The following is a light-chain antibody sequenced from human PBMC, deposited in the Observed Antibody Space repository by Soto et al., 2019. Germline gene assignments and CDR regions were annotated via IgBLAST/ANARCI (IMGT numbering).Light chain of an antibody. CDR1: QDISNY. Sequence: DIQMTQSPSSLSASVGDRVTITCQASQDISNYLNWYQQKPGKAPKLLIYDASNLETGDPSRFSGSGSGTDFTFTISSLQPEDITTYYCRQYDNLITFGGGTKVEIK. V-gene: IGKV1-33*01. CDR2: DAS. J-gene: IGKJ4*01. CDR3: RQYDNLIT.